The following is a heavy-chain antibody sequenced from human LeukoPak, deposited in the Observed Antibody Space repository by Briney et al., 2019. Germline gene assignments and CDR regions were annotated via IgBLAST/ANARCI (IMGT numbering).Heavy chain of an antibody. Sequence: WFRQAPGKGLEWIGSIYYSGSTYYNPSLKSRVTISVDTSKNQFSLKLSSVTAADTAVYYCARRGPLQYYYYGMDVWGQGTTVTVSS. V-gene: IGHV4-39*01. J-gene: IGHJ6*02. CDR3: ARRGPLQYYYYGMDV. D-gene: IGHD4-11*01. CDR2: IYYSGST.